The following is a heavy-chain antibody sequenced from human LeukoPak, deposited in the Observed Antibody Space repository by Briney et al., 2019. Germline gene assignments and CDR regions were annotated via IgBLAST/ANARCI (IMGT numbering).Heavy chain of an antibody. CDR2: IIPILGIA. CDR3: ARVSTDTYYYDSPYFDY. J-gene: IGHJ4*02. V-gene: IGHV1-69*04. D-gene: IGHD3-22*01. Sequence: SVKVSCKASGGTFSSYAISWVRQAPGQGLEWMGRIIPILGIADYAQKFQGRVTITADKSTSTAYMELSSLRSEDTAVYYCARVSTDTYYYDSPYFDYWGQGTLVTVSS. CDR1: GGTFSSYA.